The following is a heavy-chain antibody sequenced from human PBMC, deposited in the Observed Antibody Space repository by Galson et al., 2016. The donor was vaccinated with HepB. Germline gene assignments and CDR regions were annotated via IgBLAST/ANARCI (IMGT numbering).Heavy chain of an antibody. Sequence: SVKVSCKASGDTFTTFGLTWVRQAPGQGLEWMGWISAYNGNTKYAQEFQGRLTLTTDTSTSTAYMELRSLRSNDTAVYYCARGPWNYDYKVGMDLWGHGTVVTVAS. V-gene: IGHV1-18*01. J-gene: IGHJ6*02. CDR3: ARGPWNYDYKVGMDL. CDR1: GDTFTTFG. CDR2: ISAYNGNT. D-gene: IGHD1-7*01.